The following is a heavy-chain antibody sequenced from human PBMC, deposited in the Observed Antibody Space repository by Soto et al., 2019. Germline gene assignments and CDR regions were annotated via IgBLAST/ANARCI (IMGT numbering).Heavy chain of an antibody. CDR1: GFAFSSYA. V-gene: IGHV3-23*01. CDR2: ISGSTSGT. J-gene: IGHJ4*02. CDR3: AKDRGFSDPFVY. D-gene: IGHD3-10*01. Sequence: GGSLRLSCAASGFAFSSYAMSWVRQAPGKGLEWVSSISGSTSGTYYADAVKGRFTISRDNSNSTLYLQMNSLSAEDSAVYYCAKDRGFSDPFVYWGQGALVTFSS.